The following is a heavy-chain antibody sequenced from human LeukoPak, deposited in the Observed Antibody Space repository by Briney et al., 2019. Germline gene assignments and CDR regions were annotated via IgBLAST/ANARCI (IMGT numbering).Heavy chain of an antibody. J-gene: IGHJ4*02. CDR3: ARVYCSSTSCRVGYYFDY. Sequence: GGSLRLSCAASGFTFSSYSMNWVRQAPGKGLELVSSISSSSSYIYYADSVKGRFTISRDNAKNSLYLQMNSLRAEDTAVYYCARVYCSSTSCRVGYYFDYWGQGTLVTVSS. CDR2: ISSSSSYI. D-gene: IGHD2-2*01. CDR1: GFTFSSYS. V-gene: IGHV3-21*01.